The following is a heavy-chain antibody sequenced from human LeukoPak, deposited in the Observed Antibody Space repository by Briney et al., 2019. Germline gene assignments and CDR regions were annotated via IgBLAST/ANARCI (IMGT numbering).Heavy chain of an antibody. D-gene: IGHD2-21*02. CDR3: ASGVTFCGGDCYSIHELGH. CDR2: INPNSGGT. Sequence: ASVKVSCKASGYTFTDYYMHWVRQAPGQGLESMGWINPNSGGTNYAQKFQGRVTMTRDTSISTAYMELGGLGSDDTAVYYCASGVTFCGGDCYSIHELGHWGQGTLVSVSS. CDR1: GYTFTDYY. J-gene: IGHJ4*02. V-gene: IGHV1-2*02.